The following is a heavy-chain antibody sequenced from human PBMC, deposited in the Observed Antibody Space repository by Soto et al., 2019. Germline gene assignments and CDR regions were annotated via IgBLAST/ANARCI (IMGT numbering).Heavy chain of an antibody. J-gene: IGHJ3*01. CDR2: IYLGGYT. V-gene: IGHV3-53*01. CDR3: AASVTTPGGFDV. CDR1: GFSVSAKY. D-gene: IGHD4-17*01. Sequence: GGSLRLSCAASGFSVSAKYMIWVRQAPGKGLEWVSVIYLGGYTNHADPVKGRFTISRDNVKNTVSLQMSSLRAEDTAVYYCAASVTTPGGFDVWGQGTEVTVSS.